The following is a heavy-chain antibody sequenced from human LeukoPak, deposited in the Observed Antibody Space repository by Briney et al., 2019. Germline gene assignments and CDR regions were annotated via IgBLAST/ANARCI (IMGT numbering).Heavy chain of an antibody. CDR1: GFTFSSYG. J-gene: IGHJ4*02. CDR2: ISYDGSNK. D-gene: IGHD5-24*01. CDR3: ARDRGWLQLPY. V-gene: IGHV3-30*03. Sequence: GGSLRLSCAASGFTFSSYGMHWVRQAPGKGLEWVAVISYDGSNKYYADSVKGRFTISRDNSKNTLYLQMNSLRAEDTAVYYCARDRGWLQLPYWGQGTLVTVSS.